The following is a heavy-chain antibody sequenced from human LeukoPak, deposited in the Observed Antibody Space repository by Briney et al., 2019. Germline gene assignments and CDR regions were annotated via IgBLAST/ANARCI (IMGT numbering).Heavy chain of an antibody. D-gene: IGHD3-22*01. CDR1: GFTFSSYA. CDR2: ISGSGGST. Sequence: GGSLRLSCAASGFTFSSYAMHWVRQAPGKGLEWVSAISGSGGSTYYADSVKGRFTISRDNSKNTLYLQMNSLRAEDTAVYYCAKDHYYDSSGYYRFDYWGQGTLVTVSS. V-gene: IGHV3-23*01. J-gene: IGHJ4*02. CDR3: AKDHYYDSSGYYRFDY.